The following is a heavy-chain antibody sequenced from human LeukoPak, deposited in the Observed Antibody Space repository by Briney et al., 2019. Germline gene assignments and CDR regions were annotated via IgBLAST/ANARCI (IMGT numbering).Heavy chain of an antibody. CDR2: INHSGST. CDR1: GGSFSGYY. Sequence: PSETLSLTCAVYGGSFSGYYWSWIRQPPGKGLEWIGEINHSGSTNYNPSLKSRVTISVDTSKNQFSLKLSSVTAADTAVYYCARGSPLKWLVIWGQGTLVTVSS. J-gene: IGHJ4*02. V-gene: IGHV4-34*01. CDR3: ARGSPLKWLVI. D-gene: IGHD6-19*01.